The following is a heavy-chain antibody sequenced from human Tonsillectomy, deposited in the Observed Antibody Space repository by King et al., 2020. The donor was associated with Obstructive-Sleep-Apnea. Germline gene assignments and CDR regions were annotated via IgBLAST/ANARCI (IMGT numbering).Heavy chain of an antibody. CDR3: ARFKAVEGPDY. CDR2: INPNNGGT. Sequence: VQLVESGAEVKKPGASVKVSCKASGYTLTGDYMYWVRQAPGQGLEWMGWINPNNGGTNSAQKFQGRVTMTRDTSISTVYMELSRLTSDDTAVYYCARFKAVEGPDYWGQGTLVTVSS. CDR1: GYTLTGDY. V-gene: IGHV1-2*02. D-gene: IGHD6-19*01. J-gene: IGHJ4*02.